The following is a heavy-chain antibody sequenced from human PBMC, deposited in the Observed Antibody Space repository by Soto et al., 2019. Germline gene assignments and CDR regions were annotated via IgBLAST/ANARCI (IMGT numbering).Heavy chain of an antibody. D-gene: IGHD6-13*01. Sequence: QLQLQESGPGLVKPSETLSLTCTVSGGSISSSSYYWGWIRQPPGKGLEWIGSIYYSGSTYYNPSLKSRVTTSVATSKNHCSLRLSSVTAADTAVYYCAGHGTLDWYFDLWGRGTLVTVSS. CDR3: AGHGTLDWYFDL. CDR1: GGSISSSSYY. V-gene: IGHV4-39*01. CDR2: IYYSGST. J-gene: IGHJ2*01.